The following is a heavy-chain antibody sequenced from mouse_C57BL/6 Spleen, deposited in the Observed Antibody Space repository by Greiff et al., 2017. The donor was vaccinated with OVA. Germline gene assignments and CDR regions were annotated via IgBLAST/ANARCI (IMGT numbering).Heavy chain of an antibody. D-gene: IGHD1-1*02. J-gene: IGHJ1*03. CDR1: GYTFTSYW. V-gene: IGHV1-64*01. Sequence: VQLQQPGAELVKPGASVKLSCKASGYTFTSYWMHWVKQRPGQGLEWIGMIHPNSGSTNYNEKFKSKATLTVDESSSTAYMQLSSLTSEDSAVYYCARYYGHWYFDVWGTGTTVTVSS. CDR3: ARYYGHWYFDV. CDR2: IHPNSGST.